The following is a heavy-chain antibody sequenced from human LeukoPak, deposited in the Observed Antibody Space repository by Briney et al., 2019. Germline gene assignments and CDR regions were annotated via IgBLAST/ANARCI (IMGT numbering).Heavy chain of an antibody. V-gene: IGHV4-34*01. CDR2: INHSGST. J-gene: IGHJ4*02. CDR1: GGSFSGYY. D-gene: IGHD6-6*01. CDR3: ARDFEYSGSPGFDY. Sequence: SETLSLTCAVYGGSFSGYYWSWIRQPPGKGLEWIGEINHSGSTNYNPSLKSRVTISVDTSKNQFSLKLSSVTAADTAVYYCARDFEYSGSPGFDYWGQGTLVTVSS.